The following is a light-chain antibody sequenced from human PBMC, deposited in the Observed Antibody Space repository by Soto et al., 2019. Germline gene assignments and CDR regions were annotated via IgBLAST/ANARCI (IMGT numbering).Light chain of an antibody. CDR2: GAS. V-gene: IGKV3-15*01. Sequence: EILMTQSPATLSVSPGERATLSCRASQSLSRNLAWYQQKPGQAPRLLIYGASTRASGIPARFSGSGSGTEFTLTISSLQSEDFALYCCQLYNDWPPAFTFGPGTKVDL. CDR3: QLYNDWPPAFT. J-gene: IGKJ3*01. CDR1: QSLSRN.